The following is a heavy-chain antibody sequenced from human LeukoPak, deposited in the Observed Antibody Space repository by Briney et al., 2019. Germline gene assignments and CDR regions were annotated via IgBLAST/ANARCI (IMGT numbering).Heavy chain of an antibody. CDR3: AKDVYASSGQTFDY. J-gene: IGHJ4*02. Sequence: PGGSLRLSCAASGFTFSSYSMNWVRQAPGKGLEWVSYISSSSSTIYYADSVKGRFTISRDNAKNSLYLQMNSLRAEDTAVYYCAKDVYASSGQTFDYWGQGTLVTVSS. V-gene: IGHV3-48*01. CDR1: GFTFSSYS. D-gene: IGHD3-22*01. CDR2: ISSSSSTI.